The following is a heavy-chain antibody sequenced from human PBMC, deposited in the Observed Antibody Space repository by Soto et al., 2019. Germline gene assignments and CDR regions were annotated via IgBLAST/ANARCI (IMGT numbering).Heavy chain of an antibody. CDR2: INAYNTYT. J-gene: IGHJ5*02. D-gene: IGHD3-22*01. V-gene: IGHV1-18*01. CDR3: ARDDSSGPGRFDP. Sequence: QVQLVQSGAEVKKPGASVKVSCKASGYTFTSYGFSWVRQAPGQGLEWMGWINAYNTYTDYAQNLQGRVTMTTDRSTSTAYMEPRSLRSDDTAVYYCARDDSSGPGRFDPWGQGTLVTVSS. CDR1: GYTFTSYG.